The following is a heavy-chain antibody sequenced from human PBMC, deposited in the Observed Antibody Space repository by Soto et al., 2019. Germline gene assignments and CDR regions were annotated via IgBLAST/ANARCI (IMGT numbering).Heavy chain of an antibody. CDR1: GFTFSSYG. J-gene: IGHJ6*02. Sequence: PGGSLRLSCAASGFTFSSYGMHWVRQAPGKGLEWVAVISYDGSNKYYADSVKGRFTIPDTSKNQFSLQLNSVTPEDTAVYYCTKQKGDSRTYNGMDVWGQGTTVTVSS. V-gene: IGHV3-30*18. D-gene: IGHD2-21*02. CDR2: ISYDGSNK. CDR3: TKQKGDSRTYNGMDV.